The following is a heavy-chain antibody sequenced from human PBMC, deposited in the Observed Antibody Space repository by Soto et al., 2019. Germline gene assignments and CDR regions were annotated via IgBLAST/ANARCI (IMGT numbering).Heavy chain of an antibody. V-gene: IGHV4-39*01. D-gene: IGHD2-15*01. CDR1: DGSMNSDSYY. J-gene: IGHJ5*01. CDR3: ARGRYCLTGRCFPNRFDS. Sequence: SETLSLTCSVSDGSMNSDSYYWGWIRQPPGKGLEWIGVINYSGTTFHNVSLKSRVTMSVESSRNQLSLKLTSVTAADTAVYYCARGRYCLTGRCFPNRFDSWGQGTLVTVSS. CDR2: INYSGTT.